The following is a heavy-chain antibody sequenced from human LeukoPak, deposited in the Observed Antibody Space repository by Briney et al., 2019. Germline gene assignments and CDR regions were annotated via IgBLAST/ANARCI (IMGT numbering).Heavy chain of an antibody. CDR1: GFTFSNYD. V-gene: IGHV3-23*01. Sequence: GGSLRLSCVDSGFTFSNYDMSWVRQAPGKGLEWVSDINGSGGSTYYEDSVKGRFTISRDNSKNTLYLQMNSLRGEDTAVYYCAQGGPRHFWGQGTLVIVSS. CDR3: AQGGPRHF. CDR2: INGSGGST. D-gene: IGHD3-3*02. J-gene: IGHJ4*02.